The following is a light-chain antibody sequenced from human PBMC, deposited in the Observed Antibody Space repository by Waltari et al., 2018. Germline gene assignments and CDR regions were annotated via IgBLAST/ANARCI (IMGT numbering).Light chain of an antibody. CDR3: CSYAGNYIYV. CDR1: KSDVGRYDY. CDR2: DVT. Sequence: QSVLTQPRSLSGSPGQSVTISCTGSKSDVGRYDYVSWYQQYSGRPPKLILHDVTLRPAGVPDRFSGSKSGNTASLTISGLQAEDEADYYCCSYAGNYIYVFGSGTEVTVL. V-gene: IGLV2-11*01. J-gene: IGLJ1*01.